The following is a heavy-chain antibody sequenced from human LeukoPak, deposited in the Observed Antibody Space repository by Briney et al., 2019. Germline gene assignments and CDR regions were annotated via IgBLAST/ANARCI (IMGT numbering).Heavy chain of an antibody. D-gene: IGHD2-15*01. CDR2: ISGSGDST. V-gene: IGHV3-23*01. J-gene: IGHJ4*02. CDR1: GFTFSSYG. CDR3: AKAPVTSCRGAFCYPFDS. Sequence: PGGSLRLSCAASGFTFSSYGMNWVRQAPGKGLEWVSSISGSGDSTDYADSVKGRFTISRDNSKNTLYLQMNSLRVEDTAVYYCAKAPVTSCRGAFCYPFDSWGQGTLVTVSS.